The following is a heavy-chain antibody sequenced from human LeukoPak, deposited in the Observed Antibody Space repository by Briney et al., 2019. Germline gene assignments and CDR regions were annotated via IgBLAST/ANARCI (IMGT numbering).Heavy chain of an antibody. CDR3: ARLPTY. J-gene: IGHJ4*02. Sequence: SETLSLTCTVSGGSISSYYWSWIRQPPGKGLEWIGYIYYSGSTNCNPSLKSRVTISVDTSKNQFSLKLSSVTAADTAVYYCARLPTYWGQGTLVTVSS. V-gene: IGHV4-59*08. CDR1: GGSISSYY. CDR2: IYYSGST.